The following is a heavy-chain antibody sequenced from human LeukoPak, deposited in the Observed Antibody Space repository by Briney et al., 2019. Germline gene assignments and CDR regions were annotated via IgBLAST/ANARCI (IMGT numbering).Heavy chain of an antibody. V-gene: IGHV1-46*01. CDR1: GYTFISYY. D-gene: IGHD3-3*01. CDR2: IKPSDGSR. Sequence: ASVKVSCKASGYTFISYYIHWVRQAPGQGLEWMAIIKPSDGSRSYAQKFQGRVTMTRDTSTSTVYMELSSLRSEDTAVYYCARSLTRSGYDFWGQGTLVTVSS. J-gene: IGHJ4*02. CDR3: ARSLTRSGYDF.